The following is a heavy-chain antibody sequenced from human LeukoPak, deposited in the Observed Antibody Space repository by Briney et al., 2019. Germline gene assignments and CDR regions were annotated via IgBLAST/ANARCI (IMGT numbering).Heavy chain of an antibody. V-gene: IGHV4-34*01. CDR1: GGSFSGYY. CDR3: ARDKWLRNYYYYYGMDV. Sequence: SETLSLTCAVYGGSFSGYYWSWIRQPPGKGLEWIGEINHSGSTNYNPSLKSRVTISVDTSKNQFSLKLSSVTAADTAVYYCARDKWLRNYYYYYGMDVWGQGATVTVSS. D-gene: IGHD5-12*01. J-gene: IGHJ6*02. CDR2: INHSGST.